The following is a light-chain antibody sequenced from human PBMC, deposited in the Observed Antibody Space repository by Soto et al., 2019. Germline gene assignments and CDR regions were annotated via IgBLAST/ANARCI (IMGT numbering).Light chain of an antibody. CDR2: KAS. J-gene: IGKJ1*01. V-gene: IGKV1-5*03. CDR3: QQYFRFRA. CDR1: QSISSY. Sequence: DIQMTQSPSSLSASVGDRVTITCRASQSISSYLNWYQQKPGKAPKLLISKASSLESGVPSRFSGSGSGTEFTLTISSLQPDDFATYYCQQYFRFRAFGQGTKVDIK.